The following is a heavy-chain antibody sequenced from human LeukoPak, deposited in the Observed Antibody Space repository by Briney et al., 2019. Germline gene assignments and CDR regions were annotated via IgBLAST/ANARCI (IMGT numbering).Heavy chain of an antibody. CDR3: ASSAVAGYFDY. Sequence: GGSLRLSCAASGFTFSSYGMHWVRQAPGKGLEWVAVISYDGSNKYYADSVKGRFTISRDNSKNTLYLQMNSLRAEDTAVYYCASSAVAGYFDYWGQGTLVTVSS. CDR1: GFTFSSYG. J-gene: IGHJ4*02. D-gene: IGHD6-19*01. CDR2: ISYDGSNK. V-gene: IGHV3-30*03.